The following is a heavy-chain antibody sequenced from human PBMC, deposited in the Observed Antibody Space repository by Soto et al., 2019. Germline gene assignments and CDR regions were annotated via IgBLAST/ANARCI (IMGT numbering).Heavy chain of an antibody. CDR3: AKGDTTMITDYYAMDV. CDR1: GFTFTSYA. Sequence: GGSLRLSCAVSGFTFTSYAMTWVRQAPGKGLEWVSAISGSGGSEFYADSVKGRFTISRDNSKSTLYLQMKSLRAEDTALYYCAKGDTTMITDYYAMDVWGQGTTVTVYS. CDR2: ISGSGGSE. D-gene: IGHD5-18*01. J-gene: IGHJ6*02. V-gene: IGHV3-23*01.